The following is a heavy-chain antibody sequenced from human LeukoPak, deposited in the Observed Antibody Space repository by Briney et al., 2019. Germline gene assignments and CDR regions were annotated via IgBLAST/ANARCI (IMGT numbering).Heavy chain of an antibody. CDR2: ISASSNYI. CDR1: GFTFSSYN. D-gene: IGHD1-26*01. J-gene: IGHJ4*02. CDR3: ARGSNGGSYPPYFDY. V-gene: IGHV3-21*01. Sequence: SGGSLRLSCAASGFTFSSYNMNWVRQAPGKGLEWVSSISASSNYIYYADSVKGRFTISRDNAKNSLYLQMNSLRAEDTAVYYCARGSNGGSYPPYFDYWGQGTLVTVSS.